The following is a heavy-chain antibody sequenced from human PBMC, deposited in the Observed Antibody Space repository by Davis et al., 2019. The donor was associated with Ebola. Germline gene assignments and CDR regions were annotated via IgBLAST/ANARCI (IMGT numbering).Heavy chain of an antibody. CDR3: ARDHGRTTVTNNDGMDV. D-gene: IGHD4-17*01. J-gene: IGHJ6*02. V-gene: IGHV3-7*03. CDR2: IKQDGSEK. Sequence: GGSLRLSCTVSGGSISSYYWSWVRQAPGKGLEWVANIKQDGSEKYYVDSVKGRFTISRDNAKNSLYLQMNSLRAEDTAVYYCARDHGRTTVTNNDGMDVWGQGTTVTVSS. CDR1: GGSISSYY.